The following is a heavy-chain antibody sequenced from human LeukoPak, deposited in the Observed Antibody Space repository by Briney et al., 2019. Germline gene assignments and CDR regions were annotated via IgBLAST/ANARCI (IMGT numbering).Heavy chain of an antibody. CDR2: IYYSGST. V-gene: IGHV4-59*12. J-gene: IGHJ4*02. CDR3: ARGLLDPITMVRGVPLYYFDY. CDR1: GGSISSYY. D-gene: IGHD3-10*01. Sequence: SETLSLTCTVSGGSISSYYWSWIRQPPGKGLEWIGYIYYSGSTNYNPSLKSRVTISVDTSKNQFPLKLSSVTAADTAVYYCARGLLDPITMVRGVPLYYFDYWGQGTLVTVSS.